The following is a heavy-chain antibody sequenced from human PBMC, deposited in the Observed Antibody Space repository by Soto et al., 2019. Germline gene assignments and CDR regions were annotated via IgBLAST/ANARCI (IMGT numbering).Heavy chain of an antibody. Sequence: QLQLQESGSGLVKPSQTLSLTCVVSGASISSGDYAWNWVRRPPGKGLEWLGYIYNSGGSYYNPSLKGRVTISLDRSKNHFSLRLNSVTAAVTALYFCARGDKNNDYYFDPWGQGTLVTVTS. CDR3: ARGDKNNDYYFDP. D-gene: IGHD3-16*01. J-gene: IGHJ4*02. CDR1: GASISSGDYA. CDR2: IYNSGGS. V-gene: IGHV4-30-2*01.